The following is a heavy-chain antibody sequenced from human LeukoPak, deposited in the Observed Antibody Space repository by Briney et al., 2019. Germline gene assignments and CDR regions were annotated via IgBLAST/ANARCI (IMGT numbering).Heavy chain of an antibody. J-gene: IGHJ3*02. CDR2: IYSTGST. V-gene: IGHV4-59*01. D-gene: IGHD1-26*01. CDR3: ARDYSMTHAFDI. Sequence: SETLSLTCTVSGGSMSDYYWSWIRQPPGKGLEWTGYIYSTGSTNYNPSLKSRVTISVDTSKNQFSLKLSSATAADTALYYCARDYSMTHAFDIWGQGTLVTVSS. CDR1: GGSMSDYY.